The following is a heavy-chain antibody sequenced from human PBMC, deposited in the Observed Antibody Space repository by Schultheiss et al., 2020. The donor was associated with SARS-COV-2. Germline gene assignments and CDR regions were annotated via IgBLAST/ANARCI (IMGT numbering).Heavy chain of an antibody. Sequence: SETLSLTCAVYGGSFSGYYWSWIRQPPGKGLEWIGEINHSGSTNYNPSLKSRVTISVDTSKNQFSLKLSSVTAADTAVYYCARDDIVVVPAALGGNWFDPCGQGSRVNVAS. V-gene: IGHV4-34*01. CDR2: INHSGST. CDR1: GGSFSGYY. CDR3: ARDDIVVVPAALGGNWFDP. J-gene: IGHJ5*02. D-gene: IGHD2-2*01.